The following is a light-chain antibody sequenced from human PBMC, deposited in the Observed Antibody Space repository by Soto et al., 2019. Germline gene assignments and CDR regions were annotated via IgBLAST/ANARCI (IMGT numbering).Light chain of an antibody. CDR2: DAS. CDR1: QSISYW. CDR3: HQYNTYLTWT. J-gene: IGKJ1*01. Sequence: IQMTQFPSTLAASVGDRVTITCRASQSISYWLAWYQQKSRKAPKLLIYDASRLERGVPSRFSGRGSGTEFTLTISSLQPDDFATYYCHQYNTYLTWTFGQGTKVDIK. V-gene: IGKV1-5*01.